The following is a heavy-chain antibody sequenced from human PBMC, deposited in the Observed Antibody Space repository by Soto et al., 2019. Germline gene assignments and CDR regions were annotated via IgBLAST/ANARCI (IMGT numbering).Heavy chain of an antibody. D-gene: IGHD2-2*01. CDR3: ARGRPAARGDWFDP. V-gene: IGHV4-30-4*01. J-gene: IGHJ5*02. Sequence: QVQLQESGPGLVKPSQTLSLTCTVSGGSISSGDYYWSWIRQPPGKGLEWIGYIYYSGTTYYNPSPESRVTISVDTSKNQFSLKLSSVTAADTAVSYCARGRPAARGDWFDPWGQGTLVTVSS. CDR1: GGSISSGDYY. CDR2: IYYSGTT.